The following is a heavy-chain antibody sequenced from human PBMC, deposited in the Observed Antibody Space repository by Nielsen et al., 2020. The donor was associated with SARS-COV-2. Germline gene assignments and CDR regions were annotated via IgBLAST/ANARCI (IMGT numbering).Heavy chain of an antibody. CDR3: ARSIRGYSYGDDY. V-gene: IGHV3-7*05. Sequence: GESLKISCAASGFTFSSYWMSWVRQAPGKGLEWVANKKQAGSEKYYVDSVKGRFTISRDNAKNSLYLQMNSLRAEDTAVYYCARSIRGYSYGDDYWGQGTLVTVSS. J-gene: IGHJ4*02. CDR1: GFTFSSYW. D-gene: IGHD5-18*01. CDR2: KKQAGSEK.